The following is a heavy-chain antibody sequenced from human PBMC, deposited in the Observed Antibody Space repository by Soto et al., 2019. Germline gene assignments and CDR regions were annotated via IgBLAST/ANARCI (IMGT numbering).Heavy chain of an antibody. D-gene: IGHD2-2*01. CDR3: AREYCSSTSCLNWFDP. J-gene: IGHJ5*02. CDR2: ISSSSSTI. CDR1: GFTFSSYS. Sequence: GGSLSLSCAASGFTFSSYSMNWVRLAPGKGLEWVSYISSSSSTIYYADSVKGRFTISRDNAKNSLYLQMNSLRAEDTAVYYCAREYCSSTSCLNWFDPWGQGTLVTVSS. V-gene: IGHV3-48*01.